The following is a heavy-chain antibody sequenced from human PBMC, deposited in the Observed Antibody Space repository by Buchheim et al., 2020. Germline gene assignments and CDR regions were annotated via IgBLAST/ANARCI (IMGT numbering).Heavy chain of an antibody. CDR2: INPDGSDT. D-gene: IGHD2-15*01. CDR3: TRSANFFRGMDV. Sequence: EERLVESGGGLGQPGGSLRLSCAASGFTFSSEWMHWVRQAPGKGLVWVSRINPDGSDTTYADSVKGRFSISRDNGRNTLYLQMNSLRGEDTAIYYCTRSANFFRGMDVWGQGTT. J-gene: IGHJ6*02. CDR1: GFTFSSEW. V-gene: IGHV3-74*01.